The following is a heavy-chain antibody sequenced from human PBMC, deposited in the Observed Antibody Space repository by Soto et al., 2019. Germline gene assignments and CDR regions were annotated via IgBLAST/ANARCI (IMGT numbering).Heavy chain of an antibody. CDR2: MNPNSGNT. Sequence: GASVKVSCKASGYTLTSYDINWVRQATGQGLEWMGWMNPNSGNTGYAQKFQGRVTMTRNTSISTAYMELSSLRSEDTAVYYCARGAYYYDSSGYYYFDYWGQGTLVTVSS. J-gene: IGHJ4*02. CDR3: ARGAYYYDSSGYYYFDY. CDR1: GYTLTSYD. D-gene: IGHD3-22*01. V-gene: IGHV1-8*01.